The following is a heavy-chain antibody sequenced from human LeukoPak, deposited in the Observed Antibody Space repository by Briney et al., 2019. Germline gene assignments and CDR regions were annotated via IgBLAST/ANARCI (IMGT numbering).Heavy chain of an antibody. D-gene: IGHD3-3*01. Sequence: PSETLSLTCTVSGGSVRSNSFYWGWISQPPGKGLEWIGSMFHSGFTYYNPSLKSRVTISVDMSKNQFSLKVRSVTAADTAVYYCAIGATIFGVVIRVDSWGQGTLVTVSS. CDR3: AIGATIFGVVIRVDS. CDR1: GGSVRSNSFY. CDR2: MFHSGFT. J-gene: IGHJ4*02. V-gene: IGHV4-39*07.